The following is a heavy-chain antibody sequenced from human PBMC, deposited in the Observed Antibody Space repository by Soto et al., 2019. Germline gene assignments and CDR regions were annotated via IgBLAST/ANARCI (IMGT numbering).Heavy chain of an antibody. Sequence: SETLSLTCTVSGGSISSYYWSWIRQPPGKGLEWIGYIYYSGSTNYNPSLKSRVTISVDTSKNQFSLKLSSVTAADTAVYYCARARPGDYPSLYYYYYMDVWGKGTTVTVSS. CDR3: ARARPGDYPSLYYYYYMDV. V-gene: IGHV4-59*01. CDR1: GGSISSYY. J-gene: IGHJ6*03. CDR2: IYYSGST. D-gene: IGHD4-17*01.